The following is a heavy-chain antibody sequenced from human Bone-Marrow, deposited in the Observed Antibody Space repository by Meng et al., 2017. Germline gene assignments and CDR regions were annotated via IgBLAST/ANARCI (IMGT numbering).Heavy chain of an antibody. Sequence: SVKVSCKASGGTFSSYAISWVRQAPGQGLEWMGRIIPIFGTANYAQKFQGRVTITTDESTSTAYMELSSLRSEDTAVYYCARFTDYYDSSGYLDYWGQGTLVTVSS. V-gene: IGHV1-69*05. J-gene: IGHJ4*02. CDR1: GGTFSSYA. D-gene: IGHD3-22*01. CDR3: ARFTDYYDSSGYLDY. CDR2: IIPIFGTA.